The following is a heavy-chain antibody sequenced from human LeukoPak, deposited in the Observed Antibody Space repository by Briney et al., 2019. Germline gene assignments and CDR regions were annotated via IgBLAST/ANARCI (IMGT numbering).Heavy chain of an antibody. Sequence: SWTLSLTCAVYGGSFSGYYWSWIGQPAWWGGEGMGEINHSGSTNYNPSLKSRATISVDTSKPQFSLKLSSVTAADTAVYYCARGRYSYGLPFDYWGQGTLVTVSS. V-gene: IGHV4-34*01. CDR1: GGSFSGYY. CDR3: ARGRYSYGLPFDY. D-gene: IGHD5-18*01. J-gene: IGHJ4*02. CDR2: INHSGST.